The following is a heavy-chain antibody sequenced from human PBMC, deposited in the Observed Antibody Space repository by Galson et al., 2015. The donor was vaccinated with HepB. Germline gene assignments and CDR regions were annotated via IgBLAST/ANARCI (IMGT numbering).Heavy chain of an antibody. CDR2: ISDSGGSP. J-gene: IGHJ6*02. V-gene: IGHV3-23*01. CDR1: GFTFSSYA. CDR3: AKDRSGSGYYFGMDV. Sequence: SLRLSCAASGFTFSSYAMSWVRQAPGKGLEWVSAISDSGGSPFYTDSVKGRFTISRDNSKSTLYLQMNSLRAEDTAVYYCAKDRSGSGYYFGMDVWGQGTTVTVSS. D-gene: IGHD2-15*01.